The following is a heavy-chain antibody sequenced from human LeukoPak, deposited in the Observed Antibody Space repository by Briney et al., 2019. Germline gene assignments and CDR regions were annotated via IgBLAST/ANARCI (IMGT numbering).Heavy chain of an antibody. J-gene: IGHJ5*02. V-gene: IGHV3-30-3*01. CDR2: ISYDGSNK. Sequence: PGGSLRLSCAASGFTFSSYAMHWVRQAPGKGLEWVAVISYDGSNKYYADSVKGRFTISRDNSKNTLYLQMNSLRAEDTAVYYCARDFIVGATNSRNWFGPWGQGTLVTVSS. D-gene: IGHD1-26*01. CDR3: ARDFIVGATNSRNWFGP. CDR1: GFTFSSYA.